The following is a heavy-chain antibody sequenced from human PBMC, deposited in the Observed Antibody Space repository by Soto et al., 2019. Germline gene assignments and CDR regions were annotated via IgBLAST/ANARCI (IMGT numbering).Heavy chain of an antibody. CDR2: ISSTGDDI. CDR1: GFSFRDHS. Sequence: VQLMESGGGLVYPGASLRLSCETSGFSFRDHSMNWVRQAPGKGLQWVSYISSTGDDIHYADSVKSRFTVSRDNAKNALFLQMNSLRDDDSAIYYCARLPKGSVVTGWGQGTLVTVYS. CDR3: ARLPKGSVVTG. V-gene: IGHV3-48*02. D-gene: IGHD2-21*02. J-gene: IGHJ4*02.